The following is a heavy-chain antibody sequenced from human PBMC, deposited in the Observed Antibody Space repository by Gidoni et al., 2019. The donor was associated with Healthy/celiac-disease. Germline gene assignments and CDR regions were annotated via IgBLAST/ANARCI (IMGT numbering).Heavy chain of an antibody. CDR3: AKDTSHYTPKGFDY. D-gene: IGHD2-2*02. CDR2: SSWNSGSI. V-gene: IGHV3-9*01. J-gene: IGHJ4*02. CDR1: GFPFDDYA. Sequence: EVQLVESGGGLVQPGWSLRLSCAAAGFPFDDYAMHWVRQAPGKGLEWVSGSSWNSGSIGYEDSVKGRFTISRDNAKNSLYLQMNSLRAEDTALYYCAKDTSHYTPKGFDYWGQGTLVTVSS.